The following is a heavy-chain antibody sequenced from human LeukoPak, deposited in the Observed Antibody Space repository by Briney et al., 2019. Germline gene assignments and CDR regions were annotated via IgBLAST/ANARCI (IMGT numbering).Heavy chain of an antibody. CDR3: ARQYCSSTSCFYAFDI. V-gene: IGHV3-7*03. J-gene: IGHJ3*02. CDR1: GFTFSSYW. D-gene: IGHD2-2*01. Sequence: GGSLRLSCAASGFTFSSYWMSWVRQAPGKGLEWVANIKQDGSEKYYVDSVKGRFTISRDNAKNSLYLQMNSLSAEDTAVYYCARQYCSSTSCFYAFDIWGQGTMVTVSS. CDR2: IKQDGSEK.